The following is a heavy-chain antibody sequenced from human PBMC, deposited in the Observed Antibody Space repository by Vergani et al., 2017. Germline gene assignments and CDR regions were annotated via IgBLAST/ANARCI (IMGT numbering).Heavy chain of an antibody. CDR1: GYSIGSGFY. CDR3: ARSQSDYWYFDL. D-gene: IGHD3-10*01. Sequence: QVQMQESGPGLVKTSETLSLTCSVSGYSIGSGFYWAWIRQAPGEVLQWLTSIHNRGKTYHNPSLKSRFSVSLDTSKNRFSLNLTSVTATDTAVYYCARSQSDYWYFDLWGPGSLVTVSS. CDR2: IHNRGKT. J-gene: IGHJ2*01. V-gene: IGHV4-38-2*01.